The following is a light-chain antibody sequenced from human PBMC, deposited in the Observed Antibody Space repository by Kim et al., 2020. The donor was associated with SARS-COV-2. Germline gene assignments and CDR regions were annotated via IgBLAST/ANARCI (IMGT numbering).Light chain of an antibody. Sequence: SVSPGQTATITCSGGKLGDEYVSWFQQKAGQSPILVLYRDTKRPSEIPERFSGSSSGNTATLTISGTQPMDEADYYCQSWDRSAVVLGGGTQLTVL. CDR3: QSWDRSAVV. CDR1: KLGDEY. V-gene: IGLV3-1*01. CDR2: RDT. J-gene: IGLJ2*01.